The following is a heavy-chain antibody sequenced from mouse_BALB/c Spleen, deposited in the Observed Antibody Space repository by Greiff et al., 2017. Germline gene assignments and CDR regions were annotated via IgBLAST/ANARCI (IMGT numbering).Heavy chain of an antibody. D-gene: IGHD2-14*01. CDR1: GYSITSDYA. V-gene: IGHV3-2*02. CDR2: ISYSGST. Sequence: EVKLQESGPGLVKPSQSLSLTCTVTGYSITSDYAWNWIRQFPGNKLEWMGYISYSGSTSYNPSLKSRISITRDTSKNQFFLQLNSVTTEDTATYYCTRYEDYYAMDYWGQGTSVTVSS. CDR3: TRYEDYYAMDY. J-gene: IGHJ4*01.